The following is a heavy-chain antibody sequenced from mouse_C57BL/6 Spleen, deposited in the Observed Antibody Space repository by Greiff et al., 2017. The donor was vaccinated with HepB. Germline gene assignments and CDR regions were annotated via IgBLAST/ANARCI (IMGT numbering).Heavy chain of an antibody. CDR3: ARHGYYWYFDV. CDR1: GFTFSDYY. Sequence: EVHLVESGGGLVQPGGSLKLSCAASGFTFSDYYMYWVRQTPEKRLEWVAYISNGGGSTYYPDTVKGRFTISRDNAKNTLYLQMSRLKSEDTAMYYCARHGYYWYFDVWGTGTTVTVSS. V-gene: IGHV5-12*01. D-gene: IGHD2-2*01. CDR2: ISNGGGST. J-gene: IGHJ1*03.